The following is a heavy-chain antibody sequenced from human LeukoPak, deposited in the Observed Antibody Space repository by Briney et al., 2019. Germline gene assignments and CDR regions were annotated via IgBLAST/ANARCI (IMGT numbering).Heavy chain of an antibody. CDR2: IKQDGSEK. Sequence: GGSLRLSCAASGFTFSSYWMSWVRQAPGKGLEWVANIKQDGSEKYYVDSVKGRFTISRDNAKNSLYLQMNSLRAEDTAVYYRARALGRVEDYFDYWGQGTLVTVSS. D-gene: IGHD2-15*01. CDR1: GFTFSSYW. J-gene: IGHJ4*02. CDR3: ARALGRVEDYFDY. V-gene: IGHV3-7*01.